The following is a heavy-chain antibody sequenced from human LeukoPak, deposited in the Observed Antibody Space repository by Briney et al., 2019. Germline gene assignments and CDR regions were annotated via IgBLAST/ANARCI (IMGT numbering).Heavy chain of an antibody. CDR1: GGTFSSYA. CDR3: ARVNTIFPRGMDV. V-gene: IGHV1-69*04. D-gene: IGHD3-9*01. CDR2: IIPILGIA. Sequence: GASVKVSCKASGGTFSSYAISWVRQAPGQGLEWMGRIIPILGIANYAQKFQGRVTITADKSTSTAYMELSSLRSEDTAVYYCARVNTIFPRGMDVWGQGTTVTVSS. J-gene: IGHJ6*02.